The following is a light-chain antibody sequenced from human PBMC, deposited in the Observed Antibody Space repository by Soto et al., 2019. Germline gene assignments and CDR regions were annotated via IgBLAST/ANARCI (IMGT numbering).Light chain of an antibody. J-gene: IGLJ2*01. V-gene: IGLV1-51*01. CDR3: GTWDNNLSAVV. Sequence: QSVLTQPPSVSAAPGQKVTVSCSGSTPNIGNNYVSWYQQLPGTAPKLLIYDNNKRPSGIPDRFSASKSGTSATLGITGLQTGDEADYYCGTWDNNLSAVVFGGGTKLTVL. CDR1: TPNIGNNY. CDR2: DNN.